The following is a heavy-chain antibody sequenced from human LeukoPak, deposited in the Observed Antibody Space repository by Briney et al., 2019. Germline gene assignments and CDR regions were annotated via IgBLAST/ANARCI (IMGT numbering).Heavy chain of an antibody. V-gene: IGHV1-8*01. CDR1: GYTFTRDD. Sequence: AAVSVSFTGSGYTFTRDDMNWVGQARGQGSEWMGWMNPNRGNTGYAQKFHGTVTMTRNTSIRTAYMELSSLRSEDTAVYYCARGRGDDDYWGQGTLVTVSS. D-gene: IGHD2-21*01. J-gene: IGHJ4*02. CDR3: ARGRGDDDY. CDR2: MNPNRGNT.